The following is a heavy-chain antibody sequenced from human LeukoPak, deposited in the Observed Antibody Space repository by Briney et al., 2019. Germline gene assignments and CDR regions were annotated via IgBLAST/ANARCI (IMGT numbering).Heavy chain of an antibody. CDR2: INPNSGGT. Sequence: ASVKVSCKASGYTFTSYGISWVRQAPGQGLEWMGWINPNSGGTNYAQKFQGRVTMTRDTSISTAYMELSRLRSDDTAVYYCASGISCSSTSCYPHWGQGTLVTVSS. CDR1: GYTFTSYG. D-gene: IGHD2-2*01. J-gene: IGHJ4*02. V-gene: IGHV1-2*02. CDR3: ASGISCSSTSCYPH.